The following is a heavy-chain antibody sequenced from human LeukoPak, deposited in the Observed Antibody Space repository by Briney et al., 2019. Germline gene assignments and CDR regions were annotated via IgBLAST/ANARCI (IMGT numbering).Heavy chain of an antibody. CDR2: IIPIFGTA. D-gene: IGHD6-19*01. CDR3: ARDAQIAVAGNDAFDI. V-gene: IGHV1-69*13. Sequence: SVKVSCKASGGTFSSYAISWVRQAPGQGLEWMGGIIPIFGTANYAQKFQGRVTITADESTSTAYMELSSLRSEDTAVYYCARDAQIAVAGNDAFDIWGQGTMVTVSS. J-gene: IGHJ3*02. CDR1: GGTFSSYA.